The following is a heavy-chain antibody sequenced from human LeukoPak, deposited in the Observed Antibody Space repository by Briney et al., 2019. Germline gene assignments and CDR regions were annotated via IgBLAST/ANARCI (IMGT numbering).Heavy chain of an antibody. V-gene: IGHV1-46*01. J-gene: IGHJ6*02. Sequence: ASVKVSCKASGYTFTDYYLHWVRQAPGQGLEWMGIINPSGGSTNYAQKFQVRVTMTRDTSTSTVYMELSSLRSEDTAVYYCARDSLRAVWFGEAAYGMDVWGQGTMVTVSS. D-gene: IGHD3-10*01. CDR1: GYTFTDYY. CDR2: INPSGGST. CDR3: ARDSLRAVWFGEAAYGMDV.